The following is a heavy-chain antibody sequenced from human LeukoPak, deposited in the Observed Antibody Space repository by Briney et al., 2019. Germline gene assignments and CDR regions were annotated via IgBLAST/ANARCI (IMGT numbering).Heavy chain of an antibody. Sequence: GGSLRLSCAASGFTFSSYSMNWVRQAPGKGLEWVSSTSSSSSYIYYADSVKGRFTISRDNAKNSLYLQMNSLRAEDTAVYYCARVQVYYDILTGYLYYFDYWGQGTLVTVSS. CDR1: GFTFSSYS. J-gene: IGHJ4*02. CDR2: TSSSSSYI. CDR3: ARVQVYYDILTGYLYYFDY. D-gene: IGHD3-9*01. V-gene: IGHV3-21*01.